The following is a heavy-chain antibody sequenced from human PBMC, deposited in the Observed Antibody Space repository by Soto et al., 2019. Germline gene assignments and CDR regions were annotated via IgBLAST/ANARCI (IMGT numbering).Heavy chain of an antibody. Sequence: QVQLVQSGAEVKKPGSSVKVSCKASGGTFSSYAISCVRQAPGQGLEWMGGIIPIFGTANYAQKFQGRVTITADESTSTAYMELSSLRSEDTAVYYCARDRYDSSGYYPHYYYGMDVWGQGTTVTVSS. V-gene: IGHV1-69*01. CDR2: IIPIFGTA. D-gene: IGHD3-22*01. CDR1: GGTFSSYA. CDR3: ARDRYDSSGYYPHYYYGMDV. J-gene: IGHJ6*02.